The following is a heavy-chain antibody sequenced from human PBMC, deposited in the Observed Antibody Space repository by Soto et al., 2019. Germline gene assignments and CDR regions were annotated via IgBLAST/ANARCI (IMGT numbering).Heavy chain of an antibody. CDR2: IIPMFGTI. Sequence: QVQLVQSGAEVKKPGSSVEVSCKASGGTFSSHAITWVRQAPGQGLEWMGGIIPMFGTITYAQRFQGRVTITADESTTTAFMELSSLISEDTAVYYCARDEYCRGGGCYGGLDVWGQGTTVTVSS. J-gene: IGHJ6*02. CDR3: ARDEYCRGGGCYGGLDV. CDR1: GGTFSSHA. D-gene: IGHD2-15*01. V-gene: IGHV1-69*01.